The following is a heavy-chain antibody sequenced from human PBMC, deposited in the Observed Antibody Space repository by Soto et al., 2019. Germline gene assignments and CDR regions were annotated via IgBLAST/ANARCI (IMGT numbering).Heavy chain of an antibody. D-gene: IGHD1-26*01. CDR1: GFTFSAYA. J-gene: IGHJ2*01. V-gene: IGHV3-30*04. Sequence: QVQLVESGRGVVQPGRSLRLSCAASGFTFSAYAMHWVRQAPGKGLEWVAATSYDENFKYYADSVKGRFTISRDNSKNTLFLQMNSLRSEDTAVYYCARGGSLYWYFDLWGRGTLVTVSS. CDR2: TSYDENFK. CDR3: ARGGSLYWYFDL.